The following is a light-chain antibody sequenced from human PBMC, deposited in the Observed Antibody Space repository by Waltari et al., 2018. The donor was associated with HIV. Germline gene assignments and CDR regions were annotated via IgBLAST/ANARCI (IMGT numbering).Light chain of an antibody. CDR3: QLFGSLTWT. V-gene: IGKV3-20*01. J-gene: IGKJ1*01. CDR2: RAS. CDR1: QISSGS. Sequence: EIVLTQSPDTLSLSPGERATLSCRASQISSGSLAWYQQKPGQAPRLLLYRASTRATGIPDRFSGRGSGTDFTLTISRLEPEDFAVYYCQLFGSLTWTFGQGTKVEIK.